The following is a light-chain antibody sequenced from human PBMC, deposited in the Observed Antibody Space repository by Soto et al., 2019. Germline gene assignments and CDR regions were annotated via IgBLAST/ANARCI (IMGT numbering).Light chain of an antibody. J-gene: IGKJ2*01. CDR3: QQYGDSAYT. CDR2: GAS. V-gene: IGKV3-20*01. Sequence: DIVLTQSPGTLSLSPGERATLSCRASQSVSSSYLAWYQQKPGQAPRLLIYGASSRATGIPDRFSGSGSGTDFTLTISRLETEDVAVYYCQQYGDSAYTFGQGTKLEIK. CDR1: QSVSSSY.